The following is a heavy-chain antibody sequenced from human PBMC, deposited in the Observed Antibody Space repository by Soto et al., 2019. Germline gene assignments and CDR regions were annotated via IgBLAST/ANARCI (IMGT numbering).Heavy chain of an antibody. V-gene: IGHV4-59*01. CDR1: GGSINTYY. D-gene: IGHD3-9*01. J-gene: IGHJ3*02. Sequence: PSETLSLTCTASGGSINTYYWNWIRQSPGKGLEWIGYIYYSGSTNYNPSLKSRVTISVDTSKNQFSLKLSSVTAADTAVYYCARALILTGYYIHDAFDIWGQGTMVTVSS. CDR2: IYYSGST. CDR3: ARALILTGYYIHDAFDI.